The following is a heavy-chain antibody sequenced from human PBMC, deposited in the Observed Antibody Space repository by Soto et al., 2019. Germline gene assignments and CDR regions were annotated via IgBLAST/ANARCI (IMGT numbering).Heavy chain of an antibody. V-gene: IGHV1-69*01. Sequence: QVQLVQSGAEVKKPGSSVKVSCKASGGTFSSYAISWVRQAPGQGLEWMGGIIPIFGTANYAHKFQGRVTITADESTSTAYVELSSLRSEDTAVYYCARDRDGYRGYDAFDIWGQGTMVTVSS. D-gene: IGHD2-21*01. CDR2: IIPIFGTA. CDR1: GGTFSSYA. J-gene: IGHJ3*02. CDR3: ARDRDGYRGYDAFDI.